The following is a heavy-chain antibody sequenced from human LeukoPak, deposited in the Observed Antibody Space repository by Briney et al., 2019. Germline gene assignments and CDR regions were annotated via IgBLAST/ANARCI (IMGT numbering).Heavy chain of an antibody. Sequence: GGALRLSCAASGFTFSTYSMNWVRQAPGKGLEWVSSISSGSSYIYYADSVKGRFTISRDNAQNSLYLQMNSLRAEDTAVYYCARVMTTVTKAFDYWGQGTLVTVSS. CDR2: ISSGSSYI. J-gene: IGHJ4*02. D-gene: IGHD4-17*01. CDR3: ARVMTTVTKAFDY. CDR1: GFTFSTYS. V-gene: IGHV3-21*01.